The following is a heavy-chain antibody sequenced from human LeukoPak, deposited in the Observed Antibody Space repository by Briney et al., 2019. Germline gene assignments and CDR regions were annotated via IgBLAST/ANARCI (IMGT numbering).Heavy chain of an antibody. CDR3: ARGSALTPSYYYYYYMDV. CDR1: GGTFSSYA. Sequence: ASVKVSCKASGGTFSSYAISWVRQAPGQGLEWMGWINPNSGNTGYAQKFQGRVTMTRNTSISTAYMELSSLRSEDTAVYYCARGSALTPSYYYYYYMDVWGKGTTVTISS. D-gene: IGHD4/OR15-4a*01. J-gene: IGHJ6*03. CDR2: INPNSGNT. V-gene: IGHV1-8*02.